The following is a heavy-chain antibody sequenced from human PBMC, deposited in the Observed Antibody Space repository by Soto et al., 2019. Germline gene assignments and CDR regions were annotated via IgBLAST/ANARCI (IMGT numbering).Heavy chain of an antibody. J-gene: IGHJ4*02. D-gene: IGHD2-8*02. V-gene: IGHV1-69*09. CDR2: INPLSGIP. CDR1: GGTFVRLV. CDR3: AASACAATWCSPSHNLDH. Sequence: QVQLVQSGAEVKKPESSVKVSCKTSGGTFVRLVISWVRQAPGQGPEWMGKINPLSGIPNYAQKFQDRVTFTADTDSSTAYMEFSSLRSDDTAVYYCAASACAATWCSPSHNLDHWGQGTLVTVSS.